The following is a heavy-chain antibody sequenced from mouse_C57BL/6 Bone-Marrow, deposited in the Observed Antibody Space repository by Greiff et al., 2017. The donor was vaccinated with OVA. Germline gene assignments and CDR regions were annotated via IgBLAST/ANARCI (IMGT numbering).Heavy chain of an antibody. V-gene: IGHV1-64*01. Sequence: VQLQQPGAELVKPGASVKLSCKASGYTFTSYWMHWVKQRPGQGLEWIGVIHPNSGSTNYNEKFKSKATLTVDKSSSTAYMQLSSLTSEDSAVYDCARGLWYYAMDYWGQGTSVTVSS. CDR3: ARGLWYYAMDY. CDR2: IHPNSGST. CDR1: GYTFTSYW. J-gene: IGHJ4*01. D-gene: IGHD3-3*01.